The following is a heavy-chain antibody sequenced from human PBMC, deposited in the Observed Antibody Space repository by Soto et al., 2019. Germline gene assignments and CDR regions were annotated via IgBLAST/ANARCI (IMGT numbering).Heavy chain of an antibody. CDR2: ISYDGSNK. Sequence: GGSLRLSCAASGFTVSSYGMHWVRQAPGKGLEWVAVISYDGSNKYYADSVKGRFTISRDNSKNTLYLQMNSLRAEDTAVYYCAKPRGYSGYGRAFDIWGQGTMVTVSS. V-gene: IGHV3-30*18. CDR3: AKPRGYSGYGRAFDI. CDR1: GFTVSSYG. J-gene: IGHJ3*02. D-gene: IGHD5-12*01.